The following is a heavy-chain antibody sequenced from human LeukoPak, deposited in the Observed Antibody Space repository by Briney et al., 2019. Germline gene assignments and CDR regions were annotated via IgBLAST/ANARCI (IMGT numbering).Heavy chain of an antibody. CDR3: ANSPKHDY. CDR2: IWYDGSNK. CDR1: GFAFSTYA. Sequence: GQSLRLSCAASGFAFSTYAMYWVRQAPGKGLEWVTVIWYDGSNKYYADSVKGRFTISRDNSKNTLYLQMDSLRAEDTAVYYCANSPKHDYWGQGTLVTVSS. V-gene: IGHV3-33*06. J-gene: IGHJ4*02.